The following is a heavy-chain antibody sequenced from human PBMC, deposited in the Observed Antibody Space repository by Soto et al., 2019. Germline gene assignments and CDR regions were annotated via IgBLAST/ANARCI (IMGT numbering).Heavy chain of an antibody. V-gene: IGHV3-30*18. CDR3: ANGRYSSGWNRPYFDY. CDR1: GFTFSSYG. Sequence: QVQLVESGGGVVQPGRSLRLSCAASGFTFSSYGMHWVRQAPGKGLEWVAVISYDGSNKYYADSVKGRFTISRDNSKSTLYLQMNSLRAEDTAVYYCANGRYSSGWNRPYFDYWGQGTLVTVSS. J-gene: IGHJ4*02. CDR2: ISYDGSNK. D-gene: IGHD6-19*01.